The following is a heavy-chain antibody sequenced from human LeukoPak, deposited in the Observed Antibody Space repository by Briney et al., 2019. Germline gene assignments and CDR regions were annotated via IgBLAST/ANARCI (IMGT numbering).Heavy chain of an antibody. CDR3: ARVIPGYDAFDM. J-gene: IGHJ3*02. V-gene: IGHV3-48*01. Sequence: GGSLTLSCAASGFTFSSYSMNWVRQAPGKGLEWVSYITSSSSTIYYADSVKGRFTISRDNAKNSLYLQMNNLRAEDTAVYYCARVIPGYDAFDMWGQGTMVSVSS. CDR1: GFTFSSYS. CDR2: ITSSSSTI. D-gene: IGHD1-1*01.